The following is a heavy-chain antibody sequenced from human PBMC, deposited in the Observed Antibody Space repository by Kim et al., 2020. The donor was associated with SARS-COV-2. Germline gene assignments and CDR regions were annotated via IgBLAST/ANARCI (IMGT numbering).Heavy chain of an antibody. CDR1: GYTLTELS. D-gene: IGHD3-10*01. CDR3: ATDEGRTYYYGSGDTKPLGY. J-gene: IGHJ4*02. CDR2: FDPEDGET. Sequence: ASVKVSCKVSGYTLTELSMHWVRQAPGKGLEWMGGFDPEDGETIYAQKFQGRVTMTEDTSTDTAYMELSSLRSEDTAVYYCATDEGRTYYYGSGDTKPLGYWGQGTLVTISS. V-gene: IGHV1-24*01.